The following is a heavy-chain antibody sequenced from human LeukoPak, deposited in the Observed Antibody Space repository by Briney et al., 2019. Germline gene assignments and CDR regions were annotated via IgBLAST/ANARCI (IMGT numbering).Heavy chain of an antibody. CDR1: GGSISSYY. Sequence: SETLSLTCTVSGGSISSYYWSWIRQPPGKGLEWIGCIYYSGSTNYNPSLKSRGTISVDTSKHQFSLKLSSVPAADTAVYYCARAGSGWSDFDYWGQGTLVTVSS. V-gene: IGHV4-59*01. CDR3: ARAGSGWSDFDY. CDR2: IYYSGST. J-gene: IGHJ4*02. D-gene: IGHD6-19*01.